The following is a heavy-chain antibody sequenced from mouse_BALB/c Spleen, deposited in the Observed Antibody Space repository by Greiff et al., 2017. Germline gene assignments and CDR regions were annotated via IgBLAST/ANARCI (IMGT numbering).Heavy chain of an antibody. V-gene: IGHV14-3*02. CDR3: ARGGNYATGFDY. J-gene: IGHJ2*01. Sequence: EVQVVESGAELVKPGASVKLSCTASGFNIKDTYMHWVKQRPEQGLEWIGRIDPANGNTKYDPKFQGKATITADTSSNTAYLQLSSLTSEDTAVYYCARGGNYATGFDYWGQGTTLTVSS. CDR2: IDPANGNT. D-gene: IGHD2-1*01. CDR1: GFNIKDTY.